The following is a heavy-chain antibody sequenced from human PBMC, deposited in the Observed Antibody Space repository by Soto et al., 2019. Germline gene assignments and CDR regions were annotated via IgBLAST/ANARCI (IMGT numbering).Heavy chain of an antibody. CDR3: AKGEDVEPLFKWFDP. Sequence: EVHLLESGGGLVQPGGSLSLSCAASGFTFSTYAMTWVSQAPGKGLEWVSTISGSGDSTYYADSVKGRFTISRDNSKNTVYLQMNSLRPEDTAVHYSAKGEDVEPLFKWFDPWGQGPLVTVSS. D-gene: IGHD1-1*01. J-gene: IGHJ5*02. CDR2: ISGSGDST. V-gene: IGHV3-23*01. CDR1: GFTFSTYA.